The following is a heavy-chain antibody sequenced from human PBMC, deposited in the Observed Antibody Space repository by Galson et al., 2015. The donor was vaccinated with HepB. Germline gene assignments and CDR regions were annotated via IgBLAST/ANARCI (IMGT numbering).Heavy chain of an antibody. CDR3: AKDQLRPTVVTPYYYYGMDV. D-gene: IGHD4-23*01. V-gene: IGHV3-30*18. Sequence: SLRLSCAASGFTFSSYGMHWVRQAPGKGLEWVAVISYDGSNKYYADSVKGRFTISRDNSKNTLYLQMNSLRAEDTAVYYCAKDQLRPTVVTPYYYYGMDVWGQGTTVTVSS. CDR1: GFTFSSYG. J-gene: IGHJ6*02. CDR2: ISYDGSNK.